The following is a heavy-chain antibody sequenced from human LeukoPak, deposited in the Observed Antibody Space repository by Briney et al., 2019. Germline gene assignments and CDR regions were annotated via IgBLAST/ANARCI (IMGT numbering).Heavy chain of an antibody. D-gene: IGHD5-12*01. V-gene: IGHV3-23*01. CDR3: AKEGNLVATFNYFDY. Sequence: GGSLRLSCAASGFTFSNYAMSWVRQAPGKGLEWVSGISTSSGSTYYADSVKGRFTISRDNSKNTLYLQMHSLRVDDTALYYCAKEGNLVATFNYFDYWGQGTLVTVSS. CDR1: GFTFSNYA. CDR2: ISTSSGST. J-gene: IGHJ4*02.